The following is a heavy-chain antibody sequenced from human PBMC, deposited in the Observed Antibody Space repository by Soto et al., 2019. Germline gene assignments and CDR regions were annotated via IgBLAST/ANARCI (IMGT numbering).Heavy chain of an antibody. Sequence: QVQLVESGGGVVQPGRSLRLSCAASGFTFSSYGMHWVRQAPGKGLEWVAVIWYDGSNKYYADSVKGRFTISRDNSKNPLYLQMNRLRAEDTAVYYCARGDSSPNYYVMDVWCQGTTVTVSS. V-gene: IGHV3-33*01. D-gene: IGHD6-19*01. J-gene: IGHJ6*02. CDR3: ARGDSSPNYYVMDV. CDR2: IWYDGSNK. CDR1: GFTFSSYG.